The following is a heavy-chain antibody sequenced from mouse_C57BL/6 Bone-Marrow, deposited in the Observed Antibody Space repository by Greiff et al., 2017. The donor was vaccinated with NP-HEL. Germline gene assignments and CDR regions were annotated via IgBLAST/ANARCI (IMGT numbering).Heavy chain of an antibody. Sequence: VQLQQPGAELVKPGASVKMSCKASGYTFTSYWITWVKQRPGQGLEWIGDIYPGSGSTNYNEKFKSKATLTVDTSSSTAYMQLSSLTSGDLAFNYWAARFNYNYAGFPWDSWGKETPATVSS. CDR1: GYTFTSYW. CDR2: IYPGSGST. CDR3: AARFNYNYAGFPWDS. D-gene: IGHD2-12*01. J-gene: IGHJ4*01. V-gene: IGHV1-55*01.